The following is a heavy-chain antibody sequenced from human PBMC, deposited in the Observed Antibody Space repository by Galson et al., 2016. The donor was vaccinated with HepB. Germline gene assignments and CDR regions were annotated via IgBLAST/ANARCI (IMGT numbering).Heavy chain of an antibody. J-gene: IGHJ3*01. CDR3: ARVFYSVIDAFDL. V-gene: IGHV4-59*01. D-gene: IGHD5/OR15-5a*01. Sequence: SETLSLTCSVSGDSLSSTFWGWIRQPPGKGLEWIGFVYSSGSTNSNPSLKSRLTMSVDTSKNQFSLGLTSVTEADTAVYYCARVFYSVIDAFDLWGQGTMVTVSS. CDR2: VYSSGST. CDR1: GDSLSSTF.